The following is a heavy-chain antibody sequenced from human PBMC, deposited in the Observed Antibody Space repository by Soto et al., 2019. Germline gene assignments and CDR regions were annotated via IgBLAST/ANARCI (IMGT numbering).Heavy chain of an antibody. Sequence: QVQLVQSGAEVKKPGASVKVSCKPSGYTFTSYGITWVRQAPGQGLEWMGWVNIYEGSTNYAQKFQGRVTMTTDTSTSTVYLELRSLRSDDTAIYYCARERGAYAYGVSWGQGTLVTVSS. V-gene: IGHV1-18*01. CDR1: GYTFTSYG. D-gene: IGHD5-18*01. CDR3: ARERGAYAYGVS. J-gene: IGHJ5*02. CDR2: VNIYEGST.